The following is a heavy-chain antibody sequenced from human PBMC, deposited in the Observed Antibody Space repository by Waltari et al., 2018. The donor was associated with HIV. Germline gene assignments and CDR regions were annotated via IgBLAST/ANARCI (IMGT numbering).Heavy chain of an antibody. CDR1: GDHFFGQY. J-gene: IGHJ6*02. D-gene: IGHD6-6*01. CDR2: ISTSGSV. CDR3: AGPYSSSPDYYFGMDV. V-gene: IGHV4-34*01. Sequence: QVQLQQWGAGLLKPSETLSLTCAVHGDHFFGQYWSWIRRPPGKGLEWIGEISTSGSVHYNTSRESRVTSSLDTSKKQISLNLRSVTAADTAVYYCAGPYSSSPDYYFGMDVWGQGTSVTVSS.